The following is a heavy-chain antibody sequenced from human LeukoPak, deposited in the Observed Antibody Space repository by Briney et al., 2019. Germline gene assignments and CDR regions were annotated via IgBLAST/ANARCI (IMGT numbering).Heavy chain of an antibody. CDR2: ISAYNGNT. J-gene: IGHJ3*02. Sequence: SSVKVSCKASGGTFSSYGISWVRQAPGQGLEWMGWISAYNGNTNYAQKLQGRVTMTTDTSTSTAYMELRSLRSDDTAVYYCARVDYYDSSGYHDAIDIWGQGTMVTVSS. V-gene: IGHV1-18*01. CDR1: GGTFSSYG. CDR3: ARVDYYDSSGYHDAIDI. D-gene: IGHD3-22*01.